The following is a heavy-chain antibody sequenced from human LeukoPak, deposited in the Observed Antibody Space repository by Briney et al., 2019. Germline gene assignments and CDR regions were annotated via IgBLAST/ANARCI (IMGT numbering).Heavy chain of an antibody. CDR3: ARVGSDWNDVRYNWFDP. J-gene: IGHJ5*02. V-gene: IGHV4-30-2*01. CDR2: IFQSGST. D-gene: IGHD1-1*01. CDR1: GGSISSGDYS. Sequence: PSETLSLTCAVSGGSISSGDYSWSWIRQPPGKGLEWIGYIFQSGSTCYNPSLKSRVTISVDRSKNQFSLKLSSVTAADTAVYYCARVGSDWNDVRYNWFDPWGQGTLVTVSS.